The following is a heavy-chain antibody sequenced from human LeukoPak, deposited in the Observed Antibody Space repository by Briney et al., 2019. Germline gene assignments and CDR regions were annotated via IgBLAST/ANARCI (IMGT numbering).Heavy chain of an antibody. J-gene: IGHJ4*02. CDR1: GFTFSSYA. CDR2: IRGSGSST. Sequence: GGSLRLSCAASGFTFSSYAMRWVRQAPGKGLEWVSAIRGSGSSTYYADSVKGRFTISRDNSKNTLYLQMNSLRAEDTAVYYCAKLVVVPAAMHYWGQGTLVTVSS. CDR3: AKLVVVPAAMHY. V-gene: IGHV3-23*01. D-gene: IGHD2-2*01.